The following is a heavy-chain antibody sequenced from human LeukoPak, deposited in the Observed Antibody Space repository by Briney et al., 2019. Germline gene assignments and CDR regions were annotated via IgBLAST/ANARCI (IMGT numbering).Heavy chain of an antibody. Sequence: ASVKVSCKVSGYTLTDLSMHWERQAPGRGLEWMGGFDPEDGETICAQTFQGRVTMTEDTSTDTAYMELSSLRSEDTAVYYCATVRGWYSFDYWGQGTLVTVSS. D-gene: IGHD6-19*01. V-gene: IGHV1-24*01. J-gene: IGHJ4*02. CDR3: ATVRGWYSFDY. CDR1: GYTLTDLS. CDR2: FDPEDGET.